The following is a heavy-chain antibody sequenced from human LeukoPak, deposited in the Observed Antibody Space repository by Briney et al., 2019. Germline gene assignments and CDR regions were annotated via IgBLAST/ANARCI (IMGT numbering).Heavy chain of an antibody. CDR3: ARVVRYSYGYGNWFDP. CDR1: GYTFTSYD. Sequence: ASVKVSCKASGYTFTSYDINWVRQATGQGLEWMGWMNPNSGNTGYAQKFQGRVTMTRNTSISTAYMELSSLRSEDTAVYYCARVVRYSYGYGNWFDPWGQGTLVTVSS. J-gene: IGHJ5*02. D-gene: IGHD5-18*01. V-gene: IGHV1-8*01. CDR2: MNPNSGNT.